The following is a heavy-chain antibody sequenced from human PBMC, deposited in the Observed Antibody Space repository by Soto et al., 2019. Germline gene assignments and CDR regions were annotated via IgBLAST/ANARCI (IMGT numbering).Heavy chain of an antibody. CDR2: IYYSGST. J-gene: IGHJ4*02. D-gene: IGHD3-22*01. CDR3: ARDCDSSGYYYGDPC. V-gene: IGHV4-30-4*01. CDR1: GGSISSGDYY. Sequence: SETLSLTCTVSGGSISSGDYYWSWIRQPPGKGLEWIGYIYYSGSTYYNPSLKSRVTISVDTSKNQFSLKLSSVTAADTAVYYCARDCDSSGYYYGDPCWGQGTLVTVSS.